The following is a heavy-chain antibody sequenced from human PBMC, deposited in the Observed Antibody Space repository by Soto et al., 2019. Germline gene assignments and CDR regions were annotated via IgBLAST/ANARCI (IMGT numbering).Heavy chain of an antibody. CDR2: IHYSGST. CDR1: GGSISGYY. CDR3: ARGGVAARKGRWFDP. Sequence: ASETLSLTCTVSGGSISGYYWGWIRQPPGKGLEWIGYIHYSGSTNYNPSLRSRVTISVDTPKNQFSLKVNSMTAADTAIYYCARGGVAARKGRWFDPWGQGTLVTVSS. V-gene: IGHV4-59*01. D-gene: IGHD6-25*01. J-gene: IGHJ5*02.